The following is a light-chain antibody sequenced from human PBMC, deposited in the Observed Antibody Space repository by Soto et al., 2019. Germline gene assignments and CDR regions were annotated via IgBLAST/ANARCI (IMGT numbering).Light chain of an antibody. CDR1: QNITNN. V-gene: IGKV1-33*01. Sequence: IQMTQSPSSLSASIGDRVTITCQASQNITNNLSWYQQKPGKAPNLLIYHASKLAKGVTSRFSGSGSGTDFSFIITSLQREDLATYYCQQYYGLTPLTFGQGTRLEI. J-gene: IGKJ5*01. CDR3: QQYYGLTPLT. CDR2: HAS.